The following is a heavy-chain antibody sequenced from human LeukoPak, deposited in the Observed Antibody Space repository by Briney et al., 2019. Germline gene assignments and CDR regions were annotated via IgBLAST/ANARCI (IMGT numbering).Heavy chain of an antibody. CDR2: INPGGSSI. Sequence: PGGSLRLSCAASGFTFSSYWMHWVRQVPGEGPVWVARINPGGSSITYADSVKGRFTISRDNAKNTLYLQMDSLRAEDTGVYYCARSNQADDYWGQGTLVTVSS. CDR1: GFTFSSYW. V-gene: IGHV3-74*01. D-gene: IGHD1-14*01. CDR3: ARSNQADDY. J-gene: IGHJ4*02.